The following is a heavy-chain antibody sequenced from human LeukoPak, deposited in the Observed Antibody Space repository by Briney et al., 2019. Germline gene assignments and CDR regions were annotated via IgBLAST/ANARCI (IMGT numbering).Heavy chain of an antibody. CDR1: GYTFTDYY. CDR2: VDPEDGET. CDR3: ATGPDYDFWSGPTQIDY. J-gene: IGHJ4*02. V-gene: IGHV1-69-2*01. Sequence: GATVKISCKVSGYTFTDYYMHWVHQAPGKGLEWMGLVDPEDGETIYAEKFQGRVTITADTSTDTAYMELSSLRSEDTAVYYCATGPDYDFWSGPTQIDYWGQGTLVTVSS. D-gene: IGHD3-3*01.